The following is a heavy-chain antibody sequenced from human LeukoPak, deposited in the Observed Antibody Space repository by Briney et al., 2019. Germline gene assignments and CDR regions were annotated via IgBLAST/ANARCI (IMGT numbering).Heavy chain of an antibody. CDR2: IYTSGST. V-gene: IGHV4-4*07. D-gene: IGHD3-10*01. CDR1: GGSISSYY. J-gene: IGHJ4*02. CDR3: AAGLLWFGKLDY. Sequence: SETLSLTCTVSGGSISSYYWSWIRQPAGKGLEWIGRIYTSGSTNYNPSLKSRVTMSVDTSKNQFSLKLSSVTAADTAVYYCAAGLLWFGKLDYWGQGTLVTVSS.